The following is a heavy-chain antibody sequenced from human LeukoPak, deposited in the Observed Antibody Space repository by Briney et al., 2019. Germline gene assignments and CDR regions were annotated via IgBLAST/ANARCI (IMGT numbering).Heavy chain of an antibody. J-gene: IGHJ3*02. CDR3: ARFMTPGYSGSYLGAFDI. CDR1: GYTFTSYY. Sequence: GASVKVSCKASGYTFTSYYMLWVRQAPGQGLEWMGWISAYNGNTNYAQKLQGRVTMTTDTSTSTAYMELRSLRSDDTAVYYCARFMTPGYSGSYLGAFDIWGQGTMVTVSS. D-gene: IGHD1-26*01. CDR2: ISAYNGNT. V-gene: IGHV1-18*04.